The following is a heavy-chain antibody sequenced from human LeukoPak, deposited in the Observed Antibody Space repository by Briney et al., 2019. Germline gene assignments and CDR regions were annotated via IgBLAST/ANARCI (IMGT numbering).Heavy chain of an antibody. V-gene: IGHV3-15*01. CDR3: ATNPLY. Sequence: PGGSLRLSCAASGFTFSNTWMSWVRQAPGKGLEWVGRIKTKNDGETTNYAAPVKGRFTISRDDSKNTLHLLMNSLRIEDTAVYYCATNPLYWGQGTLVTVSS. J-gene: IGHJ4*02. CDR2: IKTKNDGETT. CDR1: GFTFSNTW.